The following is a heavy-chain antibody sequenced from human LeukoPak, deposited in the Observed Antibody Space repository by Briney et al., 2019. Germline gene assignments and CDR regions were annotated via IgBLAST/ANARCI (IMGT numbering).Heavy chain of an antibody. J-gene: IGHJ5*01. CDR2: VYYSGST. D-gene: IGHD3-9*01. Sequence: PSETLSLTCTVSGGSISSSCYYWGWIRQPPGKGLEWVASVYYSGSTYYNPSLKSRVTISVDTSKNQFTLKLTSVTAADTAVYYCAKLTIKFDPWGQGTLVTVSS. CDR1: GGSISSSCYY. V-gene: IGHV4-39*01. CDR3: AKLTIKFDP.